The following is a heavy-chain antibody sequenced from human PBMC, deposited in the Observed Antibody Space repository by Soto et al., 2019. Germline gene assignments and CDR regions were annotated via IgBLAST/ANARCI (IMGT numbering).Heavy chain of an antibody. J-gene: IGHJ4*02. CDR3: AKDYHYDSSGYTQPTFDY. V-gene: IGHV3-23*01. D-gene: IGHD3-22*01. CDR1: GFTFSSYA. Sequence: GGSLRLSCAASGFTFSSYAMSWVRQAPGKGLEWVSAISGSGGSTYYADSVKGRFTISRDNSKNTLYLQMNSLRAEDTAVYYRAKDYHYDSSGYTQPTFDYWGQGTLVTVSS. CDR2: ISGSGGST.